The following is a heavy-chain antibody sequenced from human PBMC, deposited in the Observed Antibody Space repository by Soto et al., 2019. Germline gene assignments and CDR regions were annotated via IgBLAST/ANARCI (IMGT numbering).Heavy chain of an antibody. CDR2: ISAYNGNT. CDR1: GYTFTSYG. CDR3: ARVKVTTTVPHYFDY. Sequence: QVQLVQSGAEVKKPGASVKVSCKASGYTFTSYGISWVRQAPGQGLEWMGWISAYNGNTNYAQKLQGRVTMTTDTSMXTAYMELRSLRSDDTAVYYCARVKVTTTVPHYFDYWGQGTLVTVSS. D-gene: IGHD4-17*01. J-gene: IGHJ4*02. V-gene: IGHV1-18*01.